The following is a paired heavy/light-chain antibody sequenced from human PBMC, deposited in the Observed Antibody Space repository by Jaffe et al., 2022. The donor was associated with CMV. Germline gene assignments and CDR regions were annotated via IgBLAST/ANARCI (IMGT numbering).Light chain of an antibody. CDR1: SSNIGSNY. J-gene: IGLJ3*02. CDR3: AAWDDSLSGFWV. Sequence: QSVLTQPPSASGTPGQRVTISCSGSSSNIGSNYVYWYQQLPGTAPKLLIYRNNQRPSGVPDRFSGSKSGTSASLAISGLRSEDEADYYCAAWDDSLSGFWVFGGGTKLTVL. CDR2: RNN. V-gene: IGLV1-47*01.
Heavy chain of an antibody. D-gene: IGHD3-10*01. CDR3: ARGDMVRGVTYTYYYYYYGMDV. V-gene: IGHV4-34*01. CDR1: GGSFSGYY. CDR2: INHSGST. J-gene: IGHJ6*02. Sequence: QVQLQQWGAGLLKPSETLSLTCAVYGGSFSGYYWSWIRQPPGKGLEWIGEINHSGSTNYNPSLKSRVTISVDTSKNQFSLKLSSVTAADTAVYYCARGDMVRGVTYTYYYYYYGMDVWGQGTTVTVSS.